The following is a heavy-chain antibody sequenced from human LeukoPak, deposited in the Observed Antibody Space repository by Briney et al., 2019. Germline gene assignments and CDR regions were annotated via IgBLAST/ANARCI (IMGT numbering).Heavy chain of an antibody. Sequence: ASVKDSCKASGYTFTVYIMHWVRPALGQRLWWMCWIKTKSGGTNYEQKFRGRVTMTRDTSISTAYMELSRLRSDDTAVYYCARGGHTYYYDSSGYQVEYWGQGTLVTVSS. CDR1: GYTFTVYI. CDR3: ARGGHTYYYDSSGYQVEY. CDR2: IKTKSGGT. V-gene: IGHV1-2*02. J-gene: IGHJ4*02. D-gene: IGHD3-22*01.